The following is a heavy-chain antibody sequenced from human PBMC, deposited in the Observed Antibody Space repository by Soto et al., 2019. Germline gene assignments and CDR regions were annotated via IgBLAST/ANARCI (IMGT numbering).Heavy chain of an antibody. CDR1: GYTFTAYQ. CDR2: INPNTGAT. CDR3: ARYVYYGAYFDY. V-gene: IGHV1-2*04. Sequence: QVQLVQSGAEVKKPGASVKVSCKPSGYTFTAYQIHWVRQVPGQGLEWMGWINPNTGATNYAQKFQGWVTMTRVRSISTAYMELSSLKSDDTAVYYCARYVYYGAYFDYWGQGTLVTVSS. D-gene: IGHD4-17*01. J-gene: IGHJ4*02.